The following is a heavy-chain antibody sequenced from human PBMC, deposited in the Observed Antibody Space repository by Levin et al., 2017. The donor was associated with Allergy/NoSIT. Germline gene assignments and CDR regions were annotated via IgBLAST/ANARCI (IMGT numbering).Heavy chain of an antibody. CDR1: EFTFTNAW. CDR3: TTGSSGGEDY. D-gene: IGHD3-16*01. J-gene: IGHJ4*02. V-gene: IGHV3-15*01. CDR2: IKSKVDGGTA. Sequence: APEFTFTNAWMSWVRQAPGKGLEWVGRIKSKVDGGTADYDAAMKGRFTMSRDDSKSTLYLVMNSLQTDDTGVYYCTTGSSGGEDYWGQGTLVTVSS.